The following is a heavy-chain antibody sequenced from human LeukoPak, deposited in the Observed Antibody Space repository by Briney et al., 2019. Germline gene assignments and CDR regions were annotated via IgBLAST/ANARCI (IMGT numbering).Heavy chain of an antibody. CDR2: INHSGST. J-gene: IGHJ6*03. CDR1: GGSFSGYY. D-gene: IGHD2-2*01. V-gene: IGHV4-34*01. CDR3: ARRRSCSSTSFYYYYYYYMDV. Sequence: SETLSLTCAVYGGSFSGYYWSWIRQPPGKGLEWIGEINHSGSTNYNPSLKSRVTISVDTSKNQFSLKLSSVTAADTAVYYCARRRSCSSTSFYYYYYYYMDVWGKGTTVTISS.